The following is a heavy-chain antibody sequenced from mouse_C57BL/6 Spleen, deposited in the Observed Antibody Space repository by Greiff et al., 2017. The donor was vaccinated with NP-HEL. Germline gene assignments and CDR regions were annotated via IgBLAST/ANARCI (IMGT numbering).Heavy chain of an antibody. J-gene: IGHJ1*03. CDR1: GYTFTSYW. CDR2: INPSNGGT. CDR3: ARRGHSPWYFDV. V-gene: IGHV1-53*01. Sequence: QVHVKQPGTELVKPGASVKLSCKASGYTFTSYWMHWVKQRPGQGLEWIGNINPSNGGTNYNEKFKSKATLTVDKSSSTAYMQLSSLTSEDSAVYYCARRGHSPWYFDVWGTGTTVTVSS. D-gene: IGHD6-1*01.